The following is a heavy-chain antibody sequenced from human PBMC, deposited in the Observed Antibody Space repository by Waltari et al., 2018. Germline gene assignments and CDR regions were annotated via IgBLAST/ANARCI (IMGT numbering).Heavy chain of an antibody. CDR3: ARGEIFGVVIRHFDH. CDR2: ISASGSAT. D-gene: IGHD3-3*01. CDR1: GFTLRSSE. Sequence: EVKLLESGGGLVQPGGSRRVSWVISGFTLRSSERDWVRPAPGGGLGWVSSISASGSATFYAASVKGRLTVYRDNAKSSLYLQMNSLSAADTAIYYCARGEIFGVVIRHFDHWGQEPWSPSP. J-gene: IGHJ4*01. V-gene: IGHV3-48*03.